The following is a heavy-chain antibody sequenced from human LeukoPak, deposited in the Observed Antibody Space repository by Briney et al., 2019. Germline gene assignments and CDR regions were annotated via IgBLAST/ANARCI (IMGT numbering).Heavy chain of an antibody. Sequence: GGSLRLSCAASGFTFSDYYMTWIRQAPGKGLEWVSYISNTGNTIYYADSVKGRFTISRDNAKNSLYLQMNSLRAEDTAVYYCVRGAYSSSWLNFDYWGQGTLVTVSS. CDR3: VRGAYSSSWLNFDY. CDR1: GFTFSDYY. D-gene: IGHD6-13*01. J-gene: IGHJ4*02. CDR2: ISNTGNTI. V-gene: IGHV3-11*04.